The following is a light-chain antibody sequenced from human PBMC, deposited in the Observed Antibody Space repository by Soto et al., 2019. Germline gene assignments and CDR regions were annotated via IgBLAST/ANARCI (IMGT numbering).Light chain of an antibody. J-gene: IGLJ1*01. CDR2: EVS. V-gene: IGLV2-8*01. Sequence: QSALTQPPSASGSPGQSVAISCTGTSSDVGGYNYVSWYQQHPGKAPKLMIYEVSKRPSGVPDRFSGSKSGNTASLTVSGLQAADEADYFCSSYTSTMTNVFGRGTKVTVL. CDR1: SSDVGGYNY. CDR3: SSYTSTMTNV.